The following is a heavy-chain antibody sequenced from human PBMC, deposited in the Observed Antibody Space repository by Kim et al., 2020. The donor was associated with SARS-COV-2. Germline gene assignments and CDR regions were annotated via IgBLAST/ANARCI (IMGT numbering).Heavy chain of an antibody. D-gene: IGHD6-25*01. Sequence: SETLSLTCTVSGGSISSSSYYWGWIRQPPGKGLEWIGSIYYSGSTYYNPSLKSRVTISVDTSKNQFSLKLSSVTAADTAVYYCARTDIAARYYFDYWGQGTLVTVSS. V-gene: IGHV4-39*01. CDR2: IYYSGST. J-gene: IGHJ4*02. CDR1: GGSISSSSYY. CDR3: ARTDIAARYYFDY.